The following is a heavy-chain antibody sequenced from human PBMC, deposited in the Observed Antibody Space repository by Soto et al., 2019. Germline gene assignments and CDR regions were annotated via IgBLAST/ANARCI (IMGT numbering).Heavy chain of an antibody. CDR2: IYYSGST. Sequence: PSETLSLTCTVSGGSISSGDYYWSWIRQPPGKGLEWIGYIYYSGSTYYNPSLKSRVTISVDTSKNQFSLKLSSVTAADTAVYYCARDLRYSSSWLNWFDPWGQGTLVTVSS. J-gene: IGHJ5*02. D-gene: IGHD6-13*01. CDR1: GGSISSGDYY. V-gene: IGHV4-30-4*01. CDR3: ARDLRYSSSWLNWFDP.